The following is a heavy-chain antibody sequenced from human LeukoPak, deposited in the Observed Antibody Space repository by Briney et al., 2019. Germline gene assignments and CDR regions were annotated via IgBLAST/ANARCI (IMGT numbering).Heavy chain of an antibody. J-gene: IGHJ4*02. CDR1: GFTFNNAW. Sequence: GGSLRLSCAASGFTFNNAWMSWVRQAPGKGLEWVGRIKSKNDGGAVDHAAPVRGRFTISRDDSKNTLYLQMNSLKTEDTAVYYCTTYTVVSGKPSFDNWGQGTLVTVSS. CDR2: IKSKNDGGAV. V-gene: IGHV3-15*01. CDR3: TTYTVVSGKPSFDN. D-gene: IGHD5/OR15-5a*01.